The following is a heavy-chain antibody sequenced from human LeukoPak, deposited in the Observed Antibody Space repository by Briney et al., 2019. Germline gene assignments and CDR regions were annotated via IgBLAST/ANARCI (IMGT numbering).Heavy chain of an antibody. CDR3: ARDWQQLVLFDY. V-gene: IGHV1-46*01. Sequence: GASVKVSCKASGYTFTSYYMHWVRQAPGQGLEWMGIINPSGGSTSYAQKFQGRVTMTRDMSTSTVYMELSSLRSEDTAVYYCARDWQQLVLFDYWGQGTLVTVSS. CDR1: GYTFTSYY. CDR2: INPSGGST. D-gene: IGHD6-13*01. J-gene: IGHJ4*02.